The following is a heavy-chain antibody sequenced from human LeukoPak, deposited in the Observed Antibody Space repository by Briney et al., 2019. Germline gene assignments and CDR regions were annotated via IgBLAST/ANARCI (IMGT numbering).Heavy chain of an antibody. Sequence: SETLSLTCTVSGGSISSGGYYWSWIRQHPGEGLEWIGYIYYSGSTYYNPSLKSRVTISVDTSKNQFSLKLSSVTAADTAVYYCARDGLGAAAGPKSFLFDPWGQGTLVTVSS. V-gene: IGHV4-31*03. D-gene: IGHD6-13*01. CDR2: IYYSGST. CDR3: ARDGLGAAAGPKSFLFDP. J-gene: IGHJ5*02. CDR1: GGSISSGGYY.